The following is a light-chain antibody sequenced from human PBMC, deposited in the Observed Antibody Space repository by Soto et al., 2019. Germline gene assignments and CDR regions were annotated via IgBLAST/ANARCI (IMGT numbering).Light chain of an antibody. CDR1: QSVSSH. CDR3: QQRSSWPPS. V-gene: IGKV3-11*01. CDR2: DAS. J-gene: IGKJ4*01. Sequence: EIVLTQSPATLSLSPGERATLSCRASQSVSSHFAWYQQKPDQAPRLLIYDASNRATGIPARFSGSGSGTDFTLTISSLAPEDFAVYYCQQRSSWPPSFGGGTKVDIK.